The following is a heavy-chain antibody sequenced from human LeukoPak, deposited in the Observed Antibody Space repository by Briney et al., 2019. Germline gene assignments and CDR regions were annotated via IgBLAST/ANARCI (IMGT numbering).Heavy chain of an antibody. CDR2: ISPSGDIT. CDR1: GFTFSNHG. D-gene: IGHD3-10*01. J-gene: IGHJ4*02. V-gene: IGHV3-23*01. Sequence: GGSLRLSCAASGFTFSNHGMNWVRQAPGKGLEWVSGISPSGDITYYADSVKGWFTISRDNSKYTLYLEVISLTAEDTAVYYCAKDDAWLRFGEWSQGTLVTVSS. CDR3: AKDDAWLRFGE.